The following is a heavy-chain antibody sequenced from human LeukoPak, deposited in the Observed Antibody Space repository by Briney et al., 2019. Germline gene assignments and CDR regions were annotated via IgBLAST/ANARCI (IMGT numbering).Heavy chain of an antibody. V-gene: IGHV4-59*01. D-gene: IGHD2-2*02. Sequence: SSETLSLTCTVSGGSISSYYWSWIRQPPGKGLEWIGYIYYSGSTNYNPSLKSRVTISVDTSKNQFSLKLSSVTAEDTAVYYCARDRPGRYCSTISCYSASPFDPWGQGTLVTVSS. J-gene: IGHJ5*02. CDR2: IYYSGST. CDR3: ARDRPGRYCSTISCYSASPFDP. CDR1: GGSISSYY.